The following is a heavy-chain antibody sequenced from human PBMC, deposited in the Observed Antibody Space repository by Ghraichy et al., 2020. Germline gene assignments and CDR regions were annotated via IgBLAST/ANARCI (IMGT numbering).Heavy chain of an antibody. Sequence: SQTLSLTCAVYGGSFSGYYWSWIRQPPGKGLEWIGEINHSGSTNYNPSLKSRVTISVDTSKNQFSLKLSSVTAADTAVYYCARGLVVVVPAATYYYYYGMDVWGQGTTVTVSS. J-gene: IGHJ6*02. CDR2: INHSGST. D-gene: IGHD2-2*01. CDR1: GGSFSGYY. CDR3: ARGLVVVVPAATYYYYYGMDV. V-gene: IGHV4-34*01.